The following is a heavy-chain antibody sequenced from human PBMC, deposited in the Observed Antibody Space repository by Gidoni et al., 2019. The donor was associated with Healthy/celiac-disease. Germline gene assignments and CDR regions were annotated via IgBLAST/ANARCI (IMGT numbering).Heavy chain of an antibody. V-gene: IGHV4-39*01. CDR1: GGSISSSSYY. CDR3: ARHYQLGGMDV. D-gene: IGHD2-2*01. Sequence: QLQLQESGPGLVKPSETLSLTCTVSGGSISSSSYYWGWIRQPPGKGLEWIGSIYYSGSTYYNPSLKSRVTISVDTSKNQFSLKLSSVTAADTAVYYCARHYQLGGMDVWGQGTTVTVSS. J-gene: IGHJ6*02. CDR2: IYYSGST.